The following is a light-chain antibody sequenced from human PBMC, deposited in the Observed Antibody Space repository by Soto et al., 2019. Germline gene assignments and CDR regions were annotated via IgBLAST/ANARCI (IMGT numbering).Light chain of an antibody. Sequence: QSALTQPASVSGSPGQSITISCTGTSSDVCGYNFVSRYQQHPGKVPKLMIFDVNRRPSGVSDRFSGSKSGNTASLTISGLQAEDEGDYYCCSYTSSSTHVFGSGTKLTVL. J-gene: IGLJ1*01. CDR2: DVN. CDR3: CSYTSSSTHV. CDR1: SSDVCGYNF. V-gene: IGLV2-14*03.